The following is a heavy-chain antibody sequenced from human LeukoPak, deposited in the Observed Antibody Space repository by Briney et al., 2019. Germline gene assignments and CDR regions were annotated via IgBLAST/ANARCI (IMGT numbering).Heavy chain of an antibody. V-gene: IGHV1-8*03. J-gene: IGHJ5*02. CDR2: MNPNSGNT. CDR1: GHTLTSYD. CDR3: ARGRSFFRRSARSIRTSCYWFDP. Sequence: ASVKVSCKASGHTLTSYDINWVRQATGQGLEWRGWMNPNSGNTGYAQKFQGRVTITRNTSISTAYMELSSLRSEDTAVYYCARGRSFFRRSARSIRTSCYWFDPWGQGTLVTVSS. D-gene: IGHD2-2*01.